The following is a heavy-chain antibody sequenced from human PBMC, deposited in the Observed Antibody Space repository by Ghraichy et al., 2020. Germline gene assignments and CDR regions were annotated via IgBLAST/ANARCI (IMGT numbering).Heavy chain of an antibody. CDR3: ARDLSPNWYDSSDPGGY. J-gene: IGHJ4*02. V-gene: IGHV3-74*01. D-gene: IGHD3-22*01. CDR1: GFTFSSYW. CDR2: INSDGSST. Sequence: GSLRLSCAASGFTFSSYWMHWVRQAPGKGLVWVSRINSDGSSTSYADSVKGRFTISRDNAKNTLYLQMNSLRAEDTAVYYCARDLSPNWYDSSDPGGYWGQGTLVTVSS.